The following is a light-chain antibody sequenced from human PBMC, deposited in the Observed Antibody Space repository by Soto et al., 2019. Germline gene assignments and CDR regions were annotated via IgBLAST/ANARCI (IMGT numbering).Light chain of an antibody. CDR1: QNISPW. CDR2: ETS. J-gene: IGKJ1*01. Sequence: DIQMTQSPSTLSASVGDRVTITCRASQNISPWLAWYQQKPGKAPSLLIYETSSLENGVPSRFSGSGSGTEFSLTISCLQPDDSATYYCQQYNSGWTFGQGTKVEIK. CDR3: QQYNSGWT. V-gene: IGKV1-5*03.